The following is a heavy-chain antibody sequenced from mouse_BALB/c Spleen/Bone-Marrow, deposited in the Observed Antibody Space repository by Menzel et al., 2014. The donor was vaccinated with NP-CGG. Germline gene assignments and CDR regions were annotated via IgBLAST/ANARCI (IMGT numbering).Heavy chain of an antibody. CDR1: GYTFTDHA. CDR2: NSPGDGVI. D-gene: IGHD4-1*01. J-gene: IGHJ3*01. V-gene: IGHV1S53*02. CDR3: KRSLGRFAY. Sequence: VQLQQSDAELVRPGASVKISCKASGYTFTDHAIHWVKQKPEQGLEWIGYNSPGDGVIKYNEKFKGKAILSADKSSSTAYMQLNSLTSEDSAVYFCKRSLGRFAYWGQGTLVTVSA.